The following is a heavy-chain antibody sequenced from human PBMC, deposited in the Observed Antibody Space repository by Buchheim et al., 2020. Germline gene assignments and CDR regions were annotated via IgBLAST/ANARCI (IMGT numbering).Heavy chain of an antibody. CDR1: GFTFSSYG. V-gene: IGHV3-33*01. Sequence: QVQLVESGGGVVQPGRSLRLSCAASGFTFSSYGMHWVRQAPGKGLEWVAVIWYDGSNKYYADSVKGRFTISRDNAKNSLYLQMNSLRDEDTAVYYCARENQDWFDPWGQGTL. CDR3: ARENQDWFDP. J-gene: IGHJ5*02. CDR2: IWYDGSNK.